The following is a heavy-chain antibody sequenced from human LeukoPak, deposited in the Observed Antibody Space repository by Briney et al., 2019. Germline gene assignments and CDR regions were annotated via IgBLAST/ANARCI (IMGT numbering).Heavy chain of an antibody. CDR1: GFTFSSYE. V-gene: IGHV3-48*03. CDR2: ISSSGSTI. CDR3: ARVSPNTVTTLQYFDY. J-gene: IGHJ4*02. Sequence: GGSLRLSCAASGFTFSSYEMNWVRQAPGKGLEWISYISSSGSTIYYADSVKGRFTISRDNAKNSLYLQMNSLRAEDTAVYYCARVSPNTVTTLQYFDYWGQGTLVTVSS. D-gene: IGHD4-17*01.